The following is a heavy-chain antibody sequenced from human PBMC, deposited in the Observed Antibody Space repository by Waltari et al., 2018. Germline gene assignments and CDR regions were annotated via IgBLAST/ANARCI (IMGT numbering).Heavy chain of an antibody. CDR1: GGTFSSYA. CDR3: ARESYGRLPFDY. V-gene: IGHV1-69*10. D-gene: IGHD5-18*01. J-gene: IGHJ4*02. CDR2: IIPILGIA. Sequence: QVQLVQSGAEVKKPGSSVKVSCKASGGTFSSYAISWVRQAPGQGLEWMGGIIPILGIANYAQKFQGRVTITADKSTSTAYMELSSLRSEDTAVYYCARESYGRLPFDYWGQGTLVTVSS.